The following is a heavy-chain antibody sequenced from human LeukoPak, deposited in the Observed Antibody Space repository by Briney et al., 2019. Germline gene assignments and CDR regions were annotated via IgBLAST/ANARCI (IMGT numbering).Heavy chain of an antibody. V-gene: IGHV4-4*07. CDR3: ARQQLKTMASFDY. CDR1: GGSISSYY. Sequence: PSETLSLTCTASGGSISSYYWSWLRQPAGKGLEWIGRIYITGTTGSTNYNPSLKSRVTMSVDTSKNQFSLKLSSVTAADAAVYYCARQQLKTMASFDYWGQGTLVTVSS. J-gene: IGHJ4*02. CDR2: IYITGTTGST. D-gene: IGHD4/OR15-4a*01.